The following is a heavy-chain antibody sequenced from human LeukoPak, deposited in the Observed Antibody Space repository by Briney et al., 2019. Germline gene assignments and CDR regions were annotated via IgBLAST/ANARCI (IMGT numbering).Heavy chain of an antibody. D-gene: IGHD2-15*01. CDR2: INHSGST. V-gene: IGHV4-34*01. Sequence: SETLSLTCAVYGGSFSGYYWSWIRQPPGKGLEWIGEINHSGSTNYNPSLKSRVTISVDTSKNQFFLKLSSVTAADTAVYYCASGPYGRGAFDIWGQGTMVTVSS. CDR3: ASGPYGRGAFDI. CDR1: GGSFSGYY. J-gene: IGHJ3*02.